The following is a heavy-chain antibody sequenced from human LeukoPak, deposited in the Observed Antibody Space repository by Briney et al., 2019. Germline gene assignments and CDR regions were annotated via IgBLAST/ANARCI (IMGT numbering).Heavy chain of an antibody. Sequence: SETLSLTCAVSGYSISSGYYWGWIRQPPGKGLEWIGSIYHSGSTYYNPSLKSRVTISVDTSKNQFSLKLSSATAADTAVYYCARDVRLNWNYYLDYWGQGTLVTVSS. V-gene: IGHV4-38-2*02. CDR1: GYSISSGYY. D-gene: IGHD1-7*01. CDR2: IYHSGST. J-gene: IGHJ4*02. CDR3: ARDVRLNWNYYLDY.